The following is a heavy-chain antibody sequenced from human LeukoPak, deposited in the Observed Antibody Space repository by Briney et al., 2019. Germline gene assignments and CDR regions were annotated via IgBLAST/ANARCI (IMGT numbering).Heavy chain of an antibody. CDR1: GFTFSSYA. D-gene: IGHD5-24*01. CDR2: ISGSGGST. J-gene: IGHJ4*02. Sequence: GGSLRLSCAASGFTFSSYAMHWVRQAPGKGLEWVSAISGSGGSTYYADSVKGRFTISRDNSKNTLYLQMNSLRAEDTAVYYCAKGSGYNYAPFDYWGQGTLVTVSS. V-gene: IGHV3-23*01. CDR3: AKGSGYNYAPFDY.